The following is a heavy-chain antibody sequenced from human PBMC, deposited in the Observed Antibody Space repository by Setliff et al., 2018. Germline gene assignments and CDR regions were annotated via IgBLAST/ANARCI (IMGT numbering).Heavy chain of an antibody. CDR3: ARASRFGTVKYRGDYYMDV. V-gene: IGHV7-4-1*02. CDR1: GYTLNNYA. J-gene: IGHJ6*03. CDR2: INTKTGNP. Sequence: ASVKVSCKASGYTLNNYAMNWVRQAPGQGFEWMGWINTKTGNPTYAQDFTGRLVFSLDTSVNTAYLQISSLKPEDTAVYYCARASRFGTVKYRGDYYMDVWGKGTTVTVSS. D-gene: IGHD3-10*01.